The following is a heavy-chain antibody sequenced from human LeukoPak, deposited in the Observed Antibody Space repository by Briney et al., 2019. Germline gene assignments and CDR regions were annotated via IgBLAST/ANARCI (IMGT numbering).Heavy chain of an antibody. CDR3: ARQERDFGAAAGKGFDY. Sequence: SETLSLTCTVSGGSISTTTYYWGWIRQPPGKGPEWIGTIYYSGSTYYNPSLKSRVTISVDTSKNQFSLKLSSVTAADTAVYYCARQERDFGAAAGKGFDYWGQEPWSPSPQ. CDR2: IYYSGST. D-gene: IGHD6-13*01. J-gene: IGHJ4*01. CDR1: GGSISTTTYY. V-gene: IGHV4-39*01.